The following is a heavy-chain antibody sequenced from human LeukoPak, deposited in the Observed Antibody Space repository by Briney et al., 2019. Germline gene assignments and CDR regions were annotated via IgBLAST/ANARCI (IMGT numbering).Heavy chain of an antibody. CDR2: IYYSGST. CDR3: ARHCGGDCYSRWYKPRFDY. V-gene: IGHV4-39*01. Sequence: ASETLSLTCTVSGGSISSSSYYWGWIRQPPGKGLEWIGSIYYSGSTYYNPSLKSRVTISVDTSKNQFSLKLSSVTAADTAVDYCARHCGGDCYSRWYKPRFDYWGQGTLVTVSS. D-gene: IGHD2-21*01. J-gene: IGHJ4*02. CDR1: GGSISSSSYY.